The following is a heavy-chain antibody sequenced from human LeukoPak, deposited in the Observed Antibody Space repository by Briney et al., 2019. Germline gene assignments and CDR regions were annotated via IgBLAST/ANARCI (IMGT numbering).Heavy chain of an antibody. CDR3: ARIITTNFDY. J-gene: IGHJ4*02. CDR1: GFTFSSYS. Sequence: PGGSLRLSCAASGFTFSSYSMNWVRQAPGKGLEWVSYISSSSSTIYYTDSVKGRFTISRDNAKSSLFLQMNSLRAEDTAVYYCARIITTNFDYWGQGTLVTVSS. V-gene: IGHV3-48*01. D-gene: IGHD3-22*01. CDR2: ISSSSSTI.